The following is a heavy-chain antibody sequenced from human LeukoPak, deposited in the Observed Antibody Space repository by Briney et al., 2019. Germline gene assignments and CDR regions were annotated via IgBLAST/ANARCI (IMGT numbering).Heavy chain of an antibody. V-gene: IGHV3-23*01. D-gene: IGHD3-9*01. CDR2: ISGSGGST. CDR1: GFTFSSYA. CDR3: ARGHYDILTGFDY. Sequence: GGSLRLSCAASGFTFSSYAMSWVRQAQGKGLEWVPAISGSGGSTYYADSVKGRFTISRDNSKGTLYLQMNTLRAEDTAVYYCARGHYDILTGFDYWGQGTLVTVSS. J-gene: IGHJ4*02.